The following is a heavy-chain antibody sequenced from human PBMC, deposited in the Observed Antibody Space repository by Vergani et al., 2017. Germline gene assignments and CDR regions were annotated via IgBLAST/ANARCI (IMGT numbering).Heavy chain of an antibody. CDR2: ISYDGSNK. CDR3: AKERGYGSLDY. CDR1: GFTFSSYG. D-gene: IGHD1-1*01. Sequence: QVQLVESGGGVVQPGRSLRLSCAASGFTFSSYGMHWVRQAPGKGLEWVAVISYDGSNKYYADPVKGRFPISRDNSKNTLYLQMNSLRDEHTAVYYCAKERGYGSLDYWGQGTLVTVSS. J-gene: IGHJ4*02. V-gene: IGHV3-30*18.